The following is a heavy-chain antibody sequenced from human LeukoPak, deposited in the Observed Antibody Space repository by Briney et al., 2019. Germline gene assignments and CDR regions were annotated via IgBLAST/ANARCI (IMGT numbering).Heavy chain of an antibody. CDR2: VHHSGAT. CDR3: ARINFNPDY. D-gene: IGHD1-14*01. Sequence: PSETLSLTCSVSGYSISRGYHWAWVRHPPGKGLEWIGSVHHSGATYYNPSLNSRLTISADTSKNQFSLKMDSVTAADTAVYYCARINFNPDYWGQGTLVSVSS. J-gene: IGHJ4*02. V-gene: IGHV4-38-2*02. CDR1: GYSISRGYH.